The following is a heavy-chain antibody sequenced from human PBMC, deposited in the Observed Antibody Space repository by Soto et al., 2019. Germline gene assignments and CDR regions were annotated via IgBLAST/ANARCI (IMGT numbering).Heavy chain of an antibody. Sequence: SETLSLTCAVSGGSISSGGYSWSWIRQPPGKGLEWIGYIYHSGSTYYNPSLKSRVTISVDRSKNQFSLKLSSVTAAVTAVYYCARVPFSWGQGTLVNGSS. CDR2: IYHSGST. V-gene: IGHV4-30-2*01. J-gene: IGHJ5*02. CDR3: ARVPFS. CDR1: GGSISSGGYS.